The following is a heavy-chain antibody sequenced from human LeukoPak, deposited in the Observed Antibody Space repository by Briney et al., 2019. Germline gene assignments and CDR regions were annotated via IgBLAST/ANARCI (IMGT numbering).Heavy chain of an antibody. D-gene: IGHD3-10*01. CDR3: AKTLIVRGVIIN. J-gene: IGHJ4*02. Sequence: GGSLRLSCAASGFTFDDYAMHWVRQAPGKGLEWVSAISGNGGSIGYADSVKGRFTISRDNAKNSLYLQMNSLRAEDTALYYCAKTLIVRGVIINWGQGTLVTVSP. CDR1: GFTFDDYA. V-gene: IGHV3-9*01. CDR2: ISGNGGSI.